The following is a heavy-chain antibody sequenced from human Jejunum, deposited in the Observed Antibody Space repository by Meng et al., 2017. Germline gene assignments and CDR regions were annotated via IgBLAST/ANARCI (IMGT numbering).Heavy chain of an antibody. CDR3: ARADYVRYFDL. J-gene: IGHJ2*01. V-gene: IGHV4-4*02. CDR1: GGSIESNNW. D-gene: IGHD3-10*02. CDR2: VYHSGST. Sequence: QAQLQESGPGLVQPSETLSLTCAVSGGSIESNNWWTWIRQPPGQGLEWIGEVYHSGSTHYNPSLQSRLTISIDNSKNRFSLSLKSVTAADTAIYYCARADYVRYFDLWSRGTLVTVSS.